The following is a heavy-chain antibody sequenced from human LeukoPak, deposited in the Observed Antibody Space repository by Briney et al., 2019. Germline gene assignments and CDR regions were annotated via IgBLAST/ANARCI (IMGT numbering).Heavy chain of an antibody. D-gene: IGHD3-16*01. V-gene: IGHV3-23*01. CDR1: GFTLSSYA. CDR2: MSGSGGNK. Sequence: PGGSLRLSCAASGFTLSSYAVSWVRQAPGKGLEWVSGMSGSGGNKYYADSVKGRFTISRDISKNTLYLQMNSLRAEDTALYYCAKDSLPSYGGYFDYWGQGTLVTVSS. J-gene: IGHJ4*02. CDR3: AKDSLPSYGGYFDY.